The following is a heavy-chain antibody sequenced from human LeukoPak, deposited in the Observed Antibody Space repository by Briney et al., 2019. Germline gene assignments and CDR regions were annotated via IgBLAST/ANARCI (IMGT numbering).Heavy chain of an antibody. J-gene: IGHJ5*02. V-gene: IGHV4-4*07. CDR2: INTSGST. CDR3: AREGGDPRWLDP. D-gene: IGHD6-25*01. Sequence: SETLSLTCTVSGGSISSYYWTWVRQSAGKGLEWIGRINTSGSTNYNPSLRSRVTMSVNTSKNQFSLNLTSVTAADTAVYSCAREGGDPRWLDPWGQGTLVTVSS. CDR1: GGSISSYY.